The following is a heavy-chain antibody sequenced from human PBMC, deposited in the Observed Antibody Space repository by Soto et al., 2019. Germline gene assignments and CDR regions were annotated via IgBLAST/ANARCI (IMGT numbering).Heavy chain of an antibody. Sequence: AASVKVSCTASGYTFTGYYMHWVRQAPGQGLEWMGWINPNSGGTNYAQKFQGRVTMTRDTSISTAYMELSRLRSDDTAVYYCARVQTLSGHCSGGSCYSSDYYYGMDVWGQGTTVTVSS. J-gene: IGHJ6*02. V-gene: IGHV1-2*02. CDR3: ARVQTLSGHCSGGSCYSSDYYYGMDV. CDR1: GYTFTGYY. CDR2: INPNSGGT. D-gene: IGHD2-15*01.